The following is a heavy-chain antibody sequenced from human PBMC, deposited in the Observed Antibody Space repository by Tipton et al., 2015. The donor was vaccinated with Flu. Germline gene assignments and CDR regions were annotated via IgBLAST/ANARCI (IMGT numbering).Heavy chain of an antibody. CDR3: ARDSPSSGWLSACFYYDYGMDV. CDR1: GYTFTGYY. CDR2: INPNSGGT. V-gene: IGHV1-2*02. Sequence: QVQLVQSGAEVKKPGASVKVSCKASGYTFTGYYMHWVRQAPGQGLEWMGWINPNSGGTNYAQKVQGRVTMTGDTSISTAYMELSRLRSDDTAVYYCARDSPSSGWLSACFYYDYGMDVWGQGTTVIVSS. D-gene: IGHD6-19*01. J-gene: IGHJ6*02.